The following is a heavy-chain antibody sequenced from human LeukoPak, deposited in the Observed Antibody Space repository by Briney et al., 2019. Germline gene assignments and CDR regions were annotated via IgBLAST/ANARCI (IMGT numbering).Heavy chain of an antibody. CDR2: IYYSGST. D-gene: IGHD6-19*01. CDR3: AGMYSSGWYNPTIDY. CDR1: GGSISSGGYY. Sequence: SQTLSLTCTVSGGSISSGGYYWSWIRQHPGKGLEWIGYIYYSGSTYYNPSLKSRVTISVDKSKNQFSLKLSSVTAADTAVYYCAGMYSSGWYNPTIDYWGQGTLVTVSS. V-gene: IGHV4-31*09. J-gene: IGHJ4*02.